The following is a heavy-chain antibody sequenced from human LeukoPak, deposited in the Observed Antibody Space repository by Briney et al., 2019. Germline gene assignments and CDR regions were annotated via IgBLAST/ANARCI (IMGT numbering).Heavy chain of an antibody. Sequence: SETLSRTCTVAGASISSYYWSWIRQPPGKGLEWIGYIYYNGSPNYNPSLTRRVTMSLGTSENQFSLKLTSVTAADTAVYYCARCRGYSSSWARTFDIWGQGTMVTVSS. V-gene: IGHV4-59*01. CDR3: ARCRGYSSSWARTFDI. D-gene: IGHD6-13*01. CDR2: IYYNGSP. CDR1: GASISSYY. J-gene: IGHJ3*02.